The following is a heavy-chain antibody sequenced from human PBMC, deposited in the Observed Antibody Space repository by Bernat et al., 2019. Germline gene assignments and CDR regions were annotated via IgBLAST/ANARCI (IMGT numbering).Heavy chain of an antibody. V-gene: IGHV3-30*15. CDR3: AKAYDILTGSDYYMNV. CDR2: TSNDEKNK. D-gene: IGHD3-9*01. J-gene: IGHJ6*03. Sequence: QVQLVESGGGVVQPGRSLRLSCAASGFTFSSYAMHWVRQAPGKGLEWVAVTSNDEKNKHYADSVKGRFTISRDNSRNTLYLQMSGLRVEDTALYYWAKAYDILTGSDYYMNVWGKGTTVTVSS. CDR1: GFTFSSYA.